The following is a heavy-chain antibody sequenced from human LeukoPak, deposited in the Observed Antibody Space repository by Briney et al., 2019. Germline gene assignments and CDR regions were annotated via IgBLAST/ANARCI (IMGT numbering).Heavy chain of an antibody. Sequence: AAVKVSCKASLHTFTDYYMHWVRQAPGQGCEWMGWINPNSGGTNYAQKFQGRVTMTRDTSISTAYMELTSLRSDDTAVYYCTRGLSIATRPAYYFDYWGQGTLVTVSS. V-gene: IGHV1-2*02. D-gene: IGHD6-6*01. CDR1: LHTFTDYY. CDR3: TRGLSIATRPAYYFDY. J-gene: IGHJ4*02. CDR2: INPNSGGT.